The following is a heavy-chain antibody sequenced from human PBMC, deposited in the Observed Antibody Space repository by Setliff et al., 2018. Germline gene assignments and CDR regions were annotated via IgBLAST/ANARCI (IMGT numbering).Heavy chain of an antibody. V-gene: IGHV3-48*03. CDR2: ISNGGGAV. CDR3: ARDQGSSGYRAFDY. CDR1: GFSFTTYE. J-gene: IGHJ4*02. Sequence: SGGSLRLSCAASGFSFTTYELNWVRQAPGKGLEWLAYISNGGGAVHYADSVKGRFTISRDNTKNSLYLQMNSLRAEDTAVYYCARDQGSSGYRAFDYWGLGTLVTVSS. D-gene: IGHD5-18*01.